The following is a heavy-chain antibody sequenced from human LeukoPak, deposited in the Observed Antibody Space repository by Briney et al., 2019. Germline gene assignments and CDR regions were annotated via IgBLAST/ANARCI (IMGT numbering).Heavy chain of an antibody. CDR1: GGSISSGGYY. Sequence: SETLSLTCTVSGGSISSGGYYWSWIRQHPGKGLEWIGYIYYSGSTYYNPSLKSRVTISVDTSKNQFSLKLSSVTAADTAVYYCARSPLGRKYYYDSRNGGSFDYWGQGTLVTVSS. CDR2: IYYSGST. V-gene: IGHV4-31*03. D-gene: IGHD3-22*01. CDR3: ARSPLGRKYYYDSRNGGSFDY. J-gene: IGHJ4*02.